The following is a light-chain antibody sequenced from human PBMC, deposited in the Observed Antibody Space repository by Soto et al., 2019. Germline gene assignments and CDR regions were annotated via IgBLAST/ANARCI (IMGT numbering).Light chain of an antibody. J-gene: IGKJ1*01. Sequence: DIVMTQSPDSLAVSLGERATINCKSSQSVLYSSSNKNYLTWYQQKPGQPPKLLIYWASTRESGVPDRFSGRGCGTDFTLTISSLQAEDVAVYYCLQYYGTPGTFGQGTKVEIK. CDR3: LQYYGTPGT. CDR1: QSVLYSSSNKNY. CDR2: WAS. V-gene: IGKV4-1*01.